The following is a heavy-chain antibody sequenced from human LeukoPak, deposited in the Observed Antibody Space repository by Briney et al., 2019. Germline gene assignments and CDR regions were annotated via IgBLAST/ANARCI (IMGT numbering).Heavy chain of an antibody. CDR1: GFTFSSYW. CDR2: IKQDGSEK. CDR3: ARESRYQLKDP. V-gene: IGHV3-7*01. D-gene: IGHD2-2*01. Sequence: GGSLRLSCAASGFTFSSYWMSWVRQAPGKGLEWVANIKQDGSEKYYVDSVKGRFTVSRDNAKNSLYLQMNSVRAEDTAVYYCARESRYQLKDPWGQGTLVTVSS. J-gene: IGHJ5*02.